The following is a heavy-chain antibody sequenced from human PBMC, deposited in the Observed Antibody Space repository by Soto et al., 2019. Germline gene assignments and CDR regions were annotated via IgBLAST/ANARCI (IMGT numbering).Heavy chain of an antibody. J-gene: IGHJ5*02. CDR2: VSSNGAST. D-gene: IGHD3-10*01. V-gene: IGHV3-23*01. CDR3: ARDPLPLWFGETPGPWFDP. CDR1: GFTFSSYA. Sequence: PGGSLRLSCAASGFTFSSYAMSWVRQAPGKGLEWVSGVSSNGASTFYADSVKGRFTISTDNSKNTLYLQVDGLRAEDTAVYYCARDPLPLWFGETPGPWFDPWGEGTLVTVSS.